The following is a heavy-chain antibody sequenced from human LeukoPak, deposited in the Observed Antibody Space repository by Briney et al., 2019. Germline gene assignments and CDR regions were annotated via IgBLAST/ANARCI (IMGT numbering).Heavy chain of an antibody. CDR3: ARDCSGGSCYSYYDY. CDR2: ISSSSSYI. Sequence: GGSLRLSCAASGFTFSSYSMNWVRQAPGKGLEWVSSISSSSSYIYYADSVKGRFTISRDNAKNSLYLQMNSLRAEDTAVYYCARDCSGGSCYSYYDYWGQGTLGTVSS. J-gene: IGHJ4*02. D-gene: IGHD2-15*01. V-gene: IGHV3-21*01. CDR1: GFTFSSYS.